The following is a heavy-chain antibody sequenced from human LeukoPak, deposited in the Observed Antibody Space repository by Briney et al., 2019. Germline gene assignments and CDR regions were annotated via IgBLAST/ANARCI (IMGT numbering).Heavy chain of an antibody. J-gene: IGHJ4*02. CDR3: AGRDGYNYYGY. CDR2: IYYSGST. Sequence: SQTLSLTCTVSGGSISSGHYYWSWIRQHPGKGLEWIGYIYYSGSTHYNPSLKSRVTISVDTSKNQFPLKLSSVTAADTAVYYCAGRDGYNYYGYWGQGTLVTVSS. D-gene: IGHD5-24*01. V-gene: IGHV4-31*03. CDR1: GGSISSGHYY.